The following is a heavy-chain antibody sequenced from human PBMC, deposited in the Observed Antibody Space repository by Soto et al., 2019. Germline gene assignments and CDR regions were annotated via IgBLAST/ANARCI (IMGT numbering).Heavy chain of an antibody. D-gene: IGHD3-22*01. CDR3: ARGPQYYYDSSGPGSFDY. J-gene: IGHJ4*02. Sequence: QVQLQESGPGLVKPSQTLSLTCTVSGVSISSGGYYWSWFRQHPGKGRERLGYIYYSGSTYYNPSLKSRVTISVDTSKYQFSLQLSSVTAADTAVYYCARGPQYYYDSSGPGSFDYWGQGTLVTVSS. CDR1: GVSISSGGYY. CDR2: IYYSGST. V-gene: IGHV4-31*03.